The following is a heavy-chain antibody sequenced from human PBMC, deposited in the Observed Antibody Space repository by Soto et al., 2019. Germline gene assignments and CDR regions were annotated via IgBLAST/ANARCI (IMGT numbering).Heavy chain of an antibody. Sequence: EVQLLESGGGLVQPGGSLRLSCAASGFTFSTYAMNWVRQAPGDGLEWVSAISGSGGSIHYADSVKGRFTISRDNSKNTLYLQMNSLRDEDTAVYHWVKGYWKGDVWGQGTTGNVYS. J-gene: IGHJ6*02. CDR3: VKGYWKGDV. CDR2: ISGSGGSI. V-gene: IGHV3-23*01. D-gene: IGHD1-1*01. CDR1: GFTFSTYA.